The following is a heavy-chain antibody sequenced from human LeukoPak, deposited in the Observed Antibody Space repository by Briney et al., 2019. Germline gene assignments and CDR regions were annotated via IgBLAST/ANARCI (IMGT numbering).Heavy chain of an antibody. D-gene: IGHD3-16*01. CDR3: AGERSDMIGD. V-gene: IGHV3-30-3*01. J-gene: IGHJ4*02. CDR1: GFTFSSYA. CDR2: ISYDGSNK. Sequence: PGGSLRLSCAASGFTFSSYAMHWVRQAPGKGLEWVAVISYDGSNKYYADSVKGRFTISRDNAKNTLYLQMNSLRAEDTAVYYCAGERSDMIGDWGQGTLVTVSS.